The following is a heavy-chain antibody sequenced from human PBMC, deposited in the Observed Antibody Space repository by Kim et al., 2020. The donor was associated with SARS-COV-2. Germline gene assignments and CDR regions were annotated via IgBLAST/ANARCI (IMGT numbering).Heavy chain of an antibody. Sequence: GGSLRLSCAASGFTFSYYWMSWVRQAPGKGLEWVANIKQDGSEKYYVDSVKGRFTISRDNAKNSLYLQMNSLRAEDTAVYYCAREGSNAQYSSGWYYYYYYMDVWGKGTTVTVSS. D-gene: IGHD6-19*01. J-gene: IGHJ6*03. CDR1: GFTFSYYW. CDR2: IKQDGSEK. V-gene: IGHV3-7*01. CDR3: AREGSNAQYSSGWYYYYYYMDV.